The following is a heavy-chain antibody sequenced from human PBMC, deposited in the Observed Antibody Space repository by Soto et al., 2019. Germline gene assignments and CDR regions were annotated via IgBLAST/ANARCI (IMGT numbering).Heavy chain of an antibody. D-gene: IGHD4-17*01. CDR2: SSGYNGDT. CDR3: ARDWVGDLAY. J-gene: IGHJ4*02. CDR1: GYTFTSYG. V-gene: IGHV1-18*01. Sequence: QVQLVQSGGEVKQPGASVKVSCKTSGYTFTSYGISWVRQAPGQGLEWMGWSSGYNGDTKYVQKFQGRVTLTTDTSTNTAYMEVRRLRSDDTAVYYWARDWVGDLAYWGQGTLVTVSS.